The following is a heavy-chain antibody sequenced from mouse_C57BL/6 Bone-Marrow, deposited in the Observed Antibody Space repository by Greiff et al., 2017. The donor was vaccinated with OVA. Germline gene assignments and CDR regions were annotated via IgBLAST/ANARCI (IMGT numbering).Heavy chain of an antibody. CDR2: ITSKSNNYAT. D-gene: IGHD4-1*01. CDR3: VRQGNWGYFDY. Sequence: EAGGGLVQPKGSLKLSCAASGFSFNTYAMNWVRQAPGKGLEWVARITSKSNNYATYYADSVKDRLTISRDDSESMLYLQMNNLKTEDTAMYYCVRQGNWGYFDYWGQGTTLTVSS. CDR1: GFSFNTYA. V-gene: IGHV10-1*01. J-gene: IGHJ2*01.